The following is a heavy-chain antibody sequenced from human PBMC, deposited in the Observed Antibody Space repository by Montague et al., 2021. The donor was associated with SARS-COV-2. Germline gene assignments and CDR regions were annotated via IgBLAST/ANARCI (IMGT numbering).Heavy chain of an antibody. CDR3: AKDSYYNGLGYGMDV. D-gene: IGHD3-10*01. J-gene: IGHJ6*02. CDR2: SSGSDGGT. V-gene: IGHV3-23*01. Sequence: SLRLSRAASGFTFSNSAMNWVRQAPGKGLEWVSGSSGSDGGTHYADSVKGRFTISRDNSKNVLYLQMNSLRAEDTALYYCAKDSYYNGLGYGMDVWGQGTTVTVSS. CDR1: GFTFSNSA.